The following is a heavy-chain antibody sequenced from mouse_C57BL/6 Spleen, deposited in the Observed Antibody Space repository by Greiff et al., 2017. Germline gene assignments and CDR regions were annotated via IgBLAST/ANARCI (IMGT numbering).Heavy chain of an antibody. J-gene: IGHJ2*01. D-gene: IGHD1-1*01. Sequence: VKLQQSGAELVKPGASVKISCKASGYAFRSYWLNWVKQRPGKGLEWIGQIYPGDGDTNYNGKFKGKAPLTADKSSSTAYMQLSSLTSEDSAVYFCASPHYYGSSCDYWGQGTTLTVSS. CDR1: GYAFRSYW. V-gene: IGHV1-80*01. CDR3: ASPHYYGSSCDY. CDR2: IYPGDGDT.